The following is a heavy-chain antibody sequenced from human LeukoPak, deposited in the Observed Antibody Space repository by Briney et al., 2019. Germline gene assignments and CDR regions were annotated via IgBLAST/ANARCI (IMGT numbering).Heavy chain of an antibody. CDR1: GFIFNSYG. D-gene: IGHD3-10*01. Sequence: QSERSLRLSCPASGFIFNSYGMHWVRQAPGKGLEWVAVISYDGNNKDYADSVKGRFTISRDNSKNTLYLQMNSLRTEDTAVYYCAKDRVFYYYYYGMDVWGQGTTVTVSS. J-gene: IGHJ6*02. V-gene: IGHV3-30*18. CDR3: AKDRVFYYYYYGMDV. CDR2: ISYDGNNK.